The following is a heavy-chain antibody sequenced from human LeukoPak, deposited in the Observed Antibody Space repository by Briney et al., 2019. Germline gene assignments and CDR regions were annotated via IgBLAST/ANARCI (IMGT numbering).Heavy chain of an antibody. J-gene: IGHJ6*02. CDR2: INQDGSEN. D-gene: IGHD3-16*02. Sequence: PGGSLRLSCAASGFTFSNHWMTWVRQAPGRGLEWVANINQDGSENYHVDSVKGRFTISRDNAKNSLYLQMNSLRAEDTALYYCARVGTRGPRVSSLDVWGQGTTVTVSS. CDR3: ARVGTRGPRVSSLDV. CDR1: GFTFSNHW. V-gene: IGHV3-7*05.